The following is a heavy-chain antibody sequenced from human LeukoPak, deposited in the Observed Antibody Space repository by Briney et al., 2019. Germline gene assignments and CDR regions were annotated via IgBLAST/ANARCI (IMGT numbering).Heavy chain of an antibody. D-gene: IGHD2-15*01. CDR3: ASCSGGSCYYYGMDV. CDR1: GGCISSSSYY. Sequence: SETLSLTCTVSGGCISSSSYYWGWIRQPPGKGLEWIGSIYYSGSTYYNPSLKSRVTISVDTSKNQFSLKLSSVTAADTAVYYCASCSGGSCYYYGMDVWGQGTTVTVSS. CDR2: IYYSGST. J-gene: IGHJ6*02. V-gene: IGHV4-39*01.